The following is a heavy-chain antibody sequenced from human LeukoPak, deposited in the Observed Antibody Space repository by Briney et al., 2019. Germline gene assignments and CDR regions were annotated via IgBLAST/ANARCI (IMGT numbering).Heavy chain of an antibody. Sequence: GGSLRLSCAASGFTFSSYGMHWVRQAPGKGLEWVAVISYDGSNKYYADSVKGRFTISRDNSKNTLYLQMNSLRAKDTAVYYCAKDGDSYGSDYFDYWGQGILVTVSS. V-gene: IGHV3-30*18. CDR3: AKDGDSYGSDYFDY. CDR1: GFTFSSYG. CDR2: ISYDGSNK. J-gene: IGHJ4*02. D-gene: IGHD5-18*01.